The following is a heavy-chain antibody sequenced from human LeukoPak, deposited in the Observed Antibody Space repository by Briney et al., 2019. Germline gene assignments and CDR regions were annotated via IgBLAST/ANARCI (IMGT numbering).Heavy chain of an antibody. D-gene: IGHD6-13*01. J-gene: IGHJ4*02. CDR2: IWYDGSFK. CDR3: AKDGQQLAPYSLDY. CDR1: GFTFSDHA. V-gene: IGHV3-33*06. Sequence: GRSLRLSCTASGFTFSDHAMHWVRQAPGKGLEWVGYIWYDGSFKYYGDSVKGRFTISRDISKNTLFLQMDSLRAEDTAVYYCAKDGQQLAPYSLDYWGQGTLVTVPS.